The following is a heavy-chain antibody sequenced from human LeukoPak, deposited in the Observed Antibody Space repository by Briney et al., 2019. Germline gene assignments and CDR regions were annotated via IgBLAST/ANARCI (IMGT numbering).Heavy chain of an antibody. J-gene: IGHJ5*02. CDR3: TRHRSGSSSTNWFDP. V-gene: IGHV3-73*01. CDR2: IRSKANSYAT. D-gene: IGHD1-26*01. Sequence: QPGGSLRLSCAASGFIFSGSAMHWVRQASGKGLEWVGRIRSKANSYATAYAASVKGRFTISRDDSKNTAYLQMNSLKTEDTAVYYCTRHRSGSSSTNWFDPWGQGTLVTVSS. CDR1: GFIFSGSA.